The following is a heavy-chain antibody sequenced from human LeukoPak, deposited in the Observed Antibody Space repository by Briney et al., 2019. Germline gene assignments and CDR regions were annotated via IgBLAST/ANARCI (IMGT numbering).Heavy chain of an antibody. CDR1: GGSFSGYY. D-gene: IGHD5-24*01. V-gene: IGHV4-34*01. CDR3: ARASVEMATIYLDY. CDR2: INHSGST. Sequence: PSETLSLTCAVYGGSFSGYYWSWIRQPPGKGLEWIGEINHSGSTNYNPSLKSRVTISVDTSKNQFSLKLSSVTAADTAVYYCARASVEMATIYLDYWGQGTLVTVSS. J-gene: IGHJ4*02.